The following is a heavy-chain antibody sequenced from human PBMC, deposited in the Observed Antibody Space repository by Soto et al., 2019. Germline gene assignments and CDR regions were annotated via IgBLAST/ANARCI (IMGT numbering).Heavy chain of an antibody. V-gene: IGHV4-4*02. CDR2: IYHSGST. J-gene: IGHJ6*02. CDR3: ASSTVVVVPAAMLAVDYYYYGMDV. D-gene: IGHD2-2*01. Sequence: QVQLQESGPGLVKPSGTLSLTCAVSGGSISSSNWWSWVRQPPGQGLEWIGEIYHSGSTNYNPSLRSRVTISVDKSKNQFPLKVSSVTAADTAVYYCASSTVVVVPAAMLAVDYYYYGMDVWGQGTTVTVSS. CDR1: GGSISSSNW.